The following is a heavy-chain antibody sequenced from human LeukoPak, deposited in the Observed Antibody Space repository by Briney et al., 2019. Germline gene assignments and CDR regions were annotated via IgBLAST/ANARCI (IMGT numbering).Heavy chain of an antibody. CDR1: GFTFSSYA. Sequence: GGSLRLSCAASGFTFSSYAMSWVRQAPGKGLEWVSAISGSGGDTYYADSVKGRFTISRDNSKNTLYLQMNSLRAEDTAVYYCAKGLSYYYDSSGYPYFDLWGRGTLVTVSS. J-gene: IGHJ2*01. D-gene: IGHD3-22*01. V-gene: IGHV3-23*01. CDR3: AKGLSYYYDSSGYPYFDL. CDR2: ISGSGGDT.